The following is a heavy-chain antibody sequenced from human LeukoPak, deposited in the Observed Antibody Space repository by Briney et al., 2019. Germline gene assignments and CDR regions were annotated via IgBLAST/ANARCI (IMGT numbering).Heavy chain of an antibody. CDR3: ARTGTTTY. V-gene: IGHV3-21*01. J-gene: IGHJ4*02. Sequence: GGSLRLSCAASGFTFSSYSMNWVRQAPGQGLEWVSSISSSSSYIYYADSVKGRFTISRDNAKNSLYLQMNSLRAEDTAVYYCARTGTTTYWGQGTLVTVSS. D-gene: IGHD1-7*01. CDR2: ISSSSSYI. CDR1: GFTFSSYS.